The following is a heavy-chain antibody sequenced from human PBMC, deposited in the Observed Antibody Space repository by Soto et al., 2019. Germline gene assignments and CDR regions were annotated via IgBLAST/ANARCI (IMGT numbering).Heavy chain of an antibody. J-gene: IGHJ6*02. Sequence: EVQLVESGGGLIQPGGSLRLSCAASGYTVSSNYMSWVRQAPGKGLEWVSVIYSGGSTYYADSVKGRFTISRDNSKNTLYLQMNSLRAEDTAVYYCARDRGSCWYHYGMDVWGQGTTVTVSS. CDR3: ARDRGSCWYHYGMDV. D-gene: IGHD6-19*01. V-gene: IGHV3-53*01. CDR1: GYTVSSNY. CDR2: IYSGGST.